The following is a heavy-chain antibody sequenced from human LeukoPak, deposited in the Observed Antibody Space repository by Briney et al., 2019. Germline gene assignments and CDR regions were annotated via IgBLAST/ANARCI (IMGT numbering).Heavy chain of an antibody. CDR3: ARGPGYSSGWSTGMPKGWFDP. J-gene: IGHJ5*02. V-gene: IGHV1-8*01. CDR2: MKPNSGNT. CDR1: GYTFTSYD. D-gene: IGHD6-19*01. Sequence: ASVKVSCKTAGYTFTSYDINWGRQGTGQGLEWVGWMKPNSGNTGYAQKSQGRVTMTRNTSINTAYMELSSLRSEDAAVYYCARGPGYSSGWSTGMPKGWFDPWGQGTLVTVSS.